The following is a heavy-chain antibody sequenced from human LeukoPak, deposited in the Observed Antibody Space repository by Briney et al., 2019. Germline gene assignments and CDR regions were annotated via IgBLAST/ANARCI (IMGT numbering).Heavy chain of an antibody. CDR1: GFTFSNYA. Sequence: TGGSLRLSCAASGFTFSNYAMSWVRQAPGKGLEWISTVSGSGISTYYADSVKSRFTISRDNSKNTLSLQMNNLRTEDTAVYYCAKRDAYNWGQGTLVTISS. V-gene: IGHV3-23*01. D-gene: IGHD5-24*01. J-gene: IGHJ4*02. CDR3: AKRDAYN. CDR2: VSGSGIST.